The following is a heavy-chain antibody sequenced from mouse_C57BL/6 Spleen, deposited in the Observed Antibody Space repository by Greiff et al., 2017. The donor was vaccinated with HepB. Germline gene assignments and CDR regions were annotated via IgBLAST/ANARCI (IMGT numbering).Heavy chain of an antibody. CDR1: GYAFSSSW. V-gene: IGHV1-82*01. Sequence: VQLQQSGPELVKPGASVKISCKASGYAFSSSWMNWVKQRPGKGLEWIGRIYPGDGDTNYNGKFKGKATLTADKSSSTAYMQLSSLTSEDSAVYFCARRHGSSYRSAMDYWGQGTSVTVSS. CDR2: IYPGDGDT. CDR3: ARRHGSSYRSAMDY. D-gene: IGHD1-1*01. J-gene: IGHJ4*01.